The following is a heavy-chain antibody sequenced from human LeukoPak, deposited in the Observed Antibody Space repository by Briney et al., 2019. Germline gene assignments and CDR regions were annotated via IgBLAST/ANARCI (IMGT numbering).Heavy chain of an antibody. V-gene: IGHV1-8*01. J-gene: IGHJ4*02. CDR2: MNPNSGNT. CDR1: GYTFTSYD. Sequence: ASVKVSCKASGYTFTSYDINWVRQAPGQGLEWMGWMNPNSGNTGYAQKFQGRVTMTRSTSISTAYMELSSLGSEDTAVYYCARVRRVQYYGSGSFNYWGQGTLVTVSS. CDR3: ARVRRVQYYGSGSFNY. D-gene: IGHD3-10*01.